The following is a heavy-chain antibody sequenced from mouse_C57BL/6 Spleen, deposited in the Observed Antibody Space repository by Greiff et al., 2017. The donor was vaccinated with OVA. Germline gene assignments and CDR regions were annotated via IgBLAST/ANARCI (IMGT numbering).Heavy chain of an antibody. V-gene: IGHV5-12*01. CDR3: ARWLLGYFDY. J-gene: IGHJ2*01. CDR1: GFTFSDYY. Sequence: EVQRVESGGGLVQPGGSLKLSCAASGFTFSDYYMYWVRQTPEKRLEWVAYISNGGGSTYYPDTVKGRFTISRDNAKNTLYLQMSRLKSEDTAMYYCARWLLGYFDYWGQGTTLTVSS. CDR2: ISNGGGST. D-gene: IGHD2-3*01.